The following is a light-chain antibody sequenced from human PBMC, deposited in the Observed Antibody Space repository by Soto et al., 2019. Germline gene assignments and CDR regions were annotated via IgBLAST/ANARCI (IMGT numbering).Light chain of an antibody. CDR1: SSDVGGYNL. J-gene: IGLJ2*01. CDR3: CSYAGSSTLDVV. Sequence: QSVLTQPASVSGSPGQSITISCTGTSSDVGGYNLVSWYQQHPGKAPKLMIYEGSKRPSGVSNRFSGSKSGNTASLTISGLQAEDEADDYCCSYAGSSTLDVVFGGGTKLTVL. CDR2: EGS. V-gene: IGLV2-23*01.